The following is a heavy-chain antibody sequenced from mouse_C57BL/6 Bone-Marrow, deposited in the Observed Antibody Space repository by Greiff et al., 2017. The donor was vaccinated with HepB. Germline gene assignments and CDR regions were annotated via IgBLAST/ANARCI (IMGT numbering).Heavy chain of an antibody. CDR2: IYPSDSET. V-gene: IGHV1-61*01. D-gene: IGHD1-1*01. CDR3: ARGGFHYYGSSRFDY. J-gene: IGHJ2*01. Sequence: QVQLQQPGAELVRPGSSVKLSCKASGYTFTSYWMDWVKQRPGQGLEWIGNIYPSDSETHYNQKFKDKATLTVDKSSSTAYMQLSSLTSEDSAVYYCARGGFHYYGSSRFDYWGQGTTLTVSS. CDR1: GYTFTSYW.